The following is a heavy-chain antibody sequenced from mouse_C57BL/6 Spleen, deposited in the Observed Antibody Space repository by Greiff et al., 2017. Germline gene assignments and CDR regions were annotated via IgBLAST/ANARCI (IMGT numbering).Heavy chain of an antibody. J-gene: IGHJ1*03. CDR2: INPNNGGT. V-gene: IGHV1-18*01. CDR1: GYTFTDYN. Sequence: EVQLQESGPELVKPGASVKIPCKASGYTFTDYNMDWVKQSHGKSLEWIGDINPNNGGTIYNQKFKGKATLTVDKPSSTAYMQLSSLTSEDSAVYYCARPDGSSPDWYFDVWGTGTTVTVSS. D-gene: IGHD1-1*01. CDR3: ARPDGSSPDWYFDV.